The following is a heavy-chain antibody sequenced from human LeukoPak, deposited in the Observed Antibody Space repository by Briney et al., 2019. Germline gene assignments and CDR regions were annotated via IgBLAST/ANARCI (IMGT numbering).Heavy chain of an antibody. CDR3: ARSQGYCSGGSCLQGDWFDP. J-gene: IGHJ5*02. Sequence: GESLKISCKGSGYSFTNYWIGWVRQLPGKGLEWMGIIYPGDSDTRYSPSFQGQVTISADKSIRTAYLQWGSLKASDTAMYYCARSQGYCSGGSCLQGDWFDPWGQGTLVTVSS. CDR1: GYSFTNYW. V-gene: IGHV5-51*01. D-gene: IGHD2-15*01. CDR2: IYPGDSDT.